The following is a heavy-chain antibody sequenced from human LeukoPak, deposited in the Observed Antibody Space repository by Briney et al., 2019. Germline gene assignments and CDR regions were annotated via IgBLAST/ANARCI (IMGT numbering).Heavy chain of an antibody. V-gene: IGHV3-30*02. CDR2: IRYDGSNK. D-gene: IGHD2-15*01. Sequence: GGSLRLSCAASGFTFSSYGMHWVRQAPGKGLEWVAFIRYDGSNKYYADSVKGRFTISRDNSKNTLYLQMNSLRAEDTAVYYCAKDDPLYCSGGSCQGSFDYWGQGTLVTVSS. CDR1: GFTFSSYG. J-gene: IGHJ4*02. CDR3: AKDDPLYCSGGSCQGSFDY.